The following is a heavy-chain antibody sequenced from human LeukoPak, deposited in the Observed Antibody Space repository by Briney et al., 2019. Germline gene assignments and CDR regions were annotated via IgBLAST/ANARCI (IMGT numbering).Heavy chain of an antibody. CDR1: GGSIGTYY. V-gene: IGHV4-59*03. J-gene: IGHJ4*02. D-gene: IGHD1-1*01. Sequence: PSETLSLTCTVSGGSIGTYYWSWIRQPPGKGLEWIGYVFYSGSTNYNPSLKSRVTISVDTSKNQFSLNLSSVTAADTAVYYCARLDSDPTTFDSWGQGTLVTVSS. CDR2: VFYSGST. CDR3: ARLDSDPTTFDS.